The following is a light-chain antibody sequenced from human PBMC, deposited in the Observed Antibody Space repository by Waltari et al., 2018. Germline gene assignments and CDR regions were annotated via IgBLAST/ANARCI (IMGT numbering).Light chain of an antibody. CDR2: AVS. V-gene: IGKV3-20*01. CDR3: QQYGGSPKYT. J-gene: IGKJ2*01. Sequence: EIVLTQSPGTLSLSPGERATLSCRASQSVSNNYLAWYQAKPGQAPRLLIYAVSHRATGIPYRFSGGGSGTDFTLTISRLEPEDFAVYYCQQYGGSPKYTFGQGTKLEIK. CDR1: QSVSNNY.